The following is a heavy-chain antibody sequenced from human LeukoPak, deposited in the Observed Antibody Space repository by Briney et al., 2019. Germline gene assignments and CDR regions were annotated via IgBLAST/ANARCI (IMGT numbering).Heavy chain of an antibody. D-gene: IGHD6-19*01. V-gene: IGHV1-46*01. J-gene: IGHJ4*02. CDR2: INPSGGGT. CDR3: ARRDRRSSGWYDY. Sequence: ASVKVSCKASGYSFTSYHVHWVRQAPGQGLEWMGIINPSGGGTRYAQRFQGRVIMTRNSSISTDYMELSSLRSEDTAVYYCARRDRRSSGWYDYWGQGTLVTVSS. CDR1: GYSFTSYH.